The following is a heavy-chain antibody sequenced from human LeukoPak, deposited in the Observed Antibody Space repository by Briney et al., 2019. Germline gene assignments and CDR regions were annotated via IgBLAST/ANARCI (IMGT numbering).Heavy chain of an antibody. CDR2: INPSGVSA. CDR1: GHTFTSYY. V-gene: IGHV1-46*01. D-gene: IGHD3-22*01. CDR3: AGRGDRGGYPHKFFFDY. J-gene: IGHJ4*02. Sequence: ASVKVSCKASGHTFTSYYMVWVRQAPGQGLEWLGIINPSGVSATYAQKFQGRVTMTRDTSTSTVYLEVCSLSPEDTAVYYCAGRGDRGGYPHKFFFDYWGQGSLVTVSS.